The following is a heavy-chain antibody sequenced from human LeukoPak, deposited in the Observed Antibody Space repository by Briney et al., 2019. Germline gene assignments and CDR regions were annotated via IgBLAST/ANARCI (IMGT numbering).Heavy chain of an antibody. CDR3: ARGGGGLAY. V-gene: IGHV1-2*02. CDR2: INPNSGGT. Sequence: ASVKVSCKASGYSFTDYFIHWVRQAPGQGLEWMGWINPNSGGTNYAQKFQGRVTMTRDTSISTAYMELTSLTSDDTAVYFCARGGGGLAYWGPGTLVAVSS. D-gene: IGHD2-15*01. CDR1: GYSFTDYF. J-gene: IGHJ4*02.